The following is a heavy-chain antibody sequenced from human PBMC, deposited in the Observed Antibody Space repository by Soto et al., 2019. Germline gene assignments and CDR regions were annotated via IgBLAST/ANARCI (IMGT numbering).Heavy chain of an antibody. CDR3: ARCNSYARDY. CDR1: GTSISSYY. J-gene: IGHJ4*02. V-gene: IGHV4-59*01. D-gene: IGHD2-2*01. CDR2: IHYSGTT. Sequence: PSETLSLTCTVSGTSISSYYWSWIRQPPGKGLERIANIHYSGTTNYNPSLASRVTLSVDTSKNQFSLKMTSVTAADRAMYFCARCNSYARDYWGRGSLVTVSS.